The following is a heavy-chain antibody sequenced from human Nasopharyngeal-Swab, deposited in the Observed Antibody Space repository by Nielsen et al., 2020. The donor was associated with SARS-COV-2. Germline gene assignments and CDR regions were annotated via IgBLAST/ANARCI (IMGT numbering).Heavy chain of an antibody. CDR2: IVVGSGNT. Sequence: SVKVSCKASGFTFTSSAAQWVRQARGQRLEWIGWIVVGSGNTNYAQKFQERVTITRDMSTSTAYMELSSLRSEDTAVYYCARDQWLVHYFDYWGQGTLVTVSS. CDR1: GFTFTSSA. V-gene: IGHV1-58*01. CDR3: ARDQWLVHYFDY. D-gene: IGHD6-19*01. J-gene: IGHJ4*02.